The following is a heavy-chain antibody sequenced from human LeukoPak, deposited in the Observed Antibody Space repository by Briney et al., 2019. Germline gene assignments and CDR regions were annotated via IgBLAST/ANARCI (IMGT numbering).Heavy chain of an antibody. D-gene: IGHD6-19*01. CDR3: ARGDVMAGSNYYFYYMDV. V-gene: IGHV4-34*01. CDR1: GGSFSGNY. CDR2: VNHSGST. J-gene: IGHJ6*03. Sequence: SETLSLTCAIYGGSFSGNYWSWIRQPPGKGLEWIGEVNHSGSTNYDPSLKSRVTISVDTSKNQFSLRLSSVTAADTAVYYCARGDVMAGSNYYFYYMDVWGKGTTVTVSS.